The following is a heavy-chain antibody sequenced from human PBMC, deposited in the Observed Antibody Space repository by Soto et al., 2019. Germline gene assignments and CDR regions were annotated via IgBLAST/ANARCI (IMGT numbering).Heavy chain of an antibody. CDR3: AKDKSIFNY. CDR2: ISDSGGST. Sequence: GGSLRLSCAASGFTFRSYAMSWVRQAPGKGLEWVSSISDSGGSTYYAASLKGRFTISRDNSKNTLDLQMNSLRAEDTAVYYCAKDKSIFNYWGQGTLVTVSS. J-gene: IGHJ4*02. V-gene: IGHV3-23*01. CDR1: GFTFRSYA.